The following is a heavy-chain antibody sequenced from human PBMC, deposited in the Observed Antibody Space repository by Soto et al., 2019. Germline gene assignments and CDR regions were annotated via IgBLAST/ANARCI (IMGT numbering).Heavy chain of an antibody. J-gene: IGHJ5*02. CDR3: AKANCGGDCYSNWFDP. CDR2: ISYDGSNK. CDR1: GFTFSSYG. D-gene: IGHD2-21*02. Sequence: GGSLRLSCAASGFTFSSYGMHWVRQAPGKGLEWVAVISYDGSNKYYADSVKGRFTISRDNSKNTLYLQMNSLRAEDTAVYYCAKANCGGDCYSNWFDPWGQGTLXTVSS. V-gene: IGHV3-30*18.